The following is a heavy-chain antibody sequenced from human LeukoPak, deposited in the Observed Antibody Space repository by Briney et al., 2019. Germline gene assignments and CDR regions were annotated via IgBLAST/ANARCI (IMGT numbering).Heavy chain of an antibody. CDR1: GYSFTSYW. CDR3: ARGGGVHYYDSSGYYYNY. CDR2: IYPGDSDT. J-gene: IGHJ4*02. D-gene: IGHD3-22*01. Sequence: GKSLKISCKGSGYSFTSYWIGWVRQMPGKGLEWMGIIYPGDSDTRYSPSFQGQVTISADKSISTAYLQWSSLKASDTAMYYCARGGGVHYYDSSGYYYNYWGQGTLVTVSS. V-gene: IGHV5-51*01.